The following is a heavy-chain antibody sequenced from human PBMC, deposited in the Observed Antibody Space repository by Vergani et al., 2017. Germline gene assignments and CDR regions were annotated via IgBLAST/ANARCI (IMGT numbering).Heavy chain of an antibody. CDR3: ARRIVGATGAEYFQH. CDR1: GASMSSVGYY. Sequence: QVQLQESGPGLVKPSQTLSLTCTVSGASMSSVGYYWTWIRQSAGKRLEWIGDILGSGTANYNPSFQGRVSMSVDTPKNQFSLKLSSVTAADTAVYYCARRIVGATGAEYFQHWGQGTLVTVSS. J-gene: IGHJ1*01. V-gene: IGHV4-61*02. D-gene: IGHD1-26*01. CDR2: ILGSGTA.